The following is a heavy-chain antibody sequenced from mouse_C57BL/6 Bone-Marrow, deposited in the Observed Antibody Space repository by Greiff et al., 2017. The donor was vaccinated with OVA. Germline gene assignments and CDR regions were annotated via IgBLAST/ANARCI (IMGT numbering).Heavy chain of an antibody. CDR3: TTGTGFAY. D-gene: IGHD4-1*01. CDR2: IDPENGDT. CDR1: GFNIKDDY. V-gene: IGHV14-4*01. J-gene: IGHJ3*01. Sequence: EVQLQQSGAELVRPGASVKLSCTASGFNIKDDYMHWVKQRPEQGLEWIGWIDPENGDTEYASKFQGKATITADTSSNTAYLQLSSLTSEDTAVYYCTTGTGFAYWGKGTLVTVSA.